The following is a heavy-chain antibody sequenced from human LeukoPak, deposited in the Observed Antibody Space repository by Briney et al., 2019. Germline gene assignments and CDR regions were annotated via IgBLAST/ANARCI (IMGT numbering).Heavy chain of an antibody. Sequence: GGSLRLSCAASGFTFSTFWMHWVRQTPGKGLVWVSRISNDGSTTHYADSVKGRFTISRDNAKNSLYLQMNSLRAEDTAVYYCAELGITMIGDVWGKGTRSPSPQ. CDR2: ISNDGSTT. CDR1: GFTFSTFW. D-gene: IGHD3-10*02. CDR3: AELGITMIGDV. J-gene: IGHJ6*04. V-gene: IGHV3-74*01.